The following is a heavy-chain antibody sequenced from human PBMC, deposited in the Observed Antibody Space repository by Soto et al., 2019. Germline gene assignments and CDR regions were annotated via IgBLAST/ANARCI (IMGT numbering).Heavy chain of an antibody. J-gene: IGHJ4*02. CDR2: IWYDGSNK. CDR1: GFTFSSYG. V-gene: IGHV3-33*01. CDR3: AREGGTIDY. D-gene: IGHD3-16*01. Sequence: QVQLVESGGGVVQPGRSLRLSCAASGFTFSSYGMHWFRKAPGKGLEWVAVIWYDGSNKYYSDSVKGRFTISRDNSQNTLYLQMNSLRDEDTAVYYCAREGGTIDYWGQGTLVTFSS.